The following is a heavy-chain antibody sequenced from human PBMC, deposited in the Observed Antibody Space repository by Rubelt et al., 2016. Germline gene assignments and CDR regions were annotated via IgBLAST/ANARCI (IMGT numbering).Heavy chain of an antibody. CDR2: ISGSGGST. V-gene: IGHV3-23*01. CDR3: ARDLSGGWFGELSLDY. Sequence: AASGFTFSSYAMSWVRQAPGKGLEWVSAISGSGGSTYYADSVKGRFTISRDNSKNTLYLQMNSLRAEDTAVYYCARDLSGGWFGELSLDYWGQGTLVTVSS. CDR1: GFTFSSYA. D-gene: IGHD3-10*01. J-gene: IGHJ4*02.